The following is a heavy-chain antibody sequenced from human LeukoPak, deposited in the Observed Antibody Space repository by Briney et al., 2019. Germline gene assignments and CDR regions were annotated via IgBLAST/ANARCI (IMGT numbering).Heavy chain of an antibody. D-gene: IGHD6-19*01. V-gene: IGHV1-46*01. J-gene: IGHJ6*02. CDR3: ARDLARAVADYYYYYGMDV. Sequence: ASVKVSCTASGYTFTSYYMHWVRQAPGQGLEWMGIINPSGGSTSYAQKFQGRVTMTRDTSTSTVYMELSSLRSEDTAVYYCARDLARAVADYYYYYGMDVWGQGTTVTVSS. CDR1: GYTFTSYY. CDR2: INPSGGST.